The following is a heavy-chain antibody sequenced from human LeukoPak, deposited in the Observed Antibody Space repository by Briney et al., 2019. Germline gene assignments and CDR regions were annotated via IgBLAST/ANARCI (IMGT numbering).Heavy chain of an antibody. CDR1: GGSVSSGGYS. D-gene: IGHD3-16*01. Sequence: PSETLSLTCAVSGGSVSSGGYSWSWLRQPPGKGLEWIGYIYHSGSTYYNPSLKSRVTISVDRSKNQFSLKLSSVTAADTAVYYCARGRGSPRYGWFDPWGQGTLVTVSS. J-gene: IGHJ5*02. CDR3: ARGRGSPRYGWFDP. CDR2: IYHSGST. V-gene: IGHV4-30-2*01.